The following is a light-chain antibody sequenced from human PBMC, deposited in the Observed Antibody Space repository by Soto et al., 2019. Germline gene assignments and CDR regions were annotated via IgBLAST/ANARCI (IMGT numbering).Light chain of an antibody. CDR3: QSADSTGTYV. CDR2: KNN. J-gene: IGLJ1*01. V-gene: IGLV3-25*03. CDR1: ALPKQY. Sequence: SYELTQPPPVSVSPGQTARITCSGDALPKQYAYWYQQKPGQAPVLIIYKNNERPSGIPERFSGSSSGTTVTLTISGVQAEDEADYYCQSADSTGTYVFGTATKVTVL.